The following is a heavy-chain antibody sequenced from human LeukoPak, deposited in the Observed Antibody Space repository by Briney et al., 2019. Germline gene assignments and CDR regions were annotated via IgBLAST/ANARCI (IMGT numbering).Heavy chain of an antibody. CDR2: ISAYNGNT. D-gene: IGHD2-2*01. V-gene: IGHV1-18*01. CDR1: VYSFTSYG. Sequence: ASVKVSCKASVYSFTSYGISWVRQAPGQGLEWMGWISAYNGNTNYAQKLQGRVTMTTDTSTSTAYMELRSLRSDDTAVYYCAREGHCSSTSCYYRDDYYYYGMDVWGQGTTVTVSS. J-gene: IGHJ6*02. CDR3: AREGHCSSTSCYYRDDYYYYGMDV.